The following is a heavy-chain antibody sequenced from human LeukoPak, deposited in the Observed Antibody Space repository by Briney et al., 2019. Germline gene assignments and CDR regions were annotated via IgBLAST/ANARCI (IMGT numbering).Heavy chain of an antibody. CDR3: ARAGSSGSYYRWFDP. V-gene: IGHV7-4-1*02. CDR1: GYTFTRYA. CDR2: ISTNTGNP. Sequence: ASVKVSCKASGYTFTRYAMNWVRQAPGQGLEWMGWISTNTGNPTYAQGFTGRFVFSLDTSVSTAYLQISSLKAEDTAVYYCARAGSSGSYYRWFDPWGQGTLVTVSS. J-gene: IGHJ5*02. D-gene: IGHD1-26*01.